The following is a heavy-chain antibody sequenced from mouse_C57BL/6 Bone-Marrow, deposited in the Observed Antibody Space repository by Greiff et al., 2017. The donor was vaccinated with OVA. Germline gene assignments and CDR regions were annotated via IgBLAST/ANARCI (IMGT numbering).Heavy chain of an antibody. V-gene: IGHV5-17*01. Sequence: EVKLVESGGGLVKPGGSLKLSCAASGFTFSDYGMHWVRQAPEKGLEWVAYISSGSSTIYYADTVKGRFTISRDNAKNTLFLQMTSLRSEDTAMYYCAREGNAGTSPFDYWGQGTTLTVSS. CDR3: AREGNAGTSPFDY. CDR1: GFTFSDYG. D-gene: IGHD2-14*01. J-gene: IGHJ2*01. CDR2: ISSGSSTI.